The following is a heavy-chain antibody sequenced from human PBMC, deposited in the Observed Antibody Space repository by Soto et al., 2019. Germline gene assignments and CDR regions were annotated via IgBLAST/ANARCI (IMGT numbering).Heavy chain of an antibody. V-gene: IGHV4-61*01. D-gene: IGHD3-10*01. CDR3: AREQSYYAGGGYYFDY. CDR2: IYYSGST. Sequence: QVQLQESGPGLVKPSETLSLTCTVSGGSVNSGNYYWSWIRQPPGKGLEWIGYIYYSGSTNYNPSLKSRVTISVDTSKNQFSLKLSSVTAADTAVYHCAREQSYYAGGGYYFDYWGQGTLVTVSS. CDR1: GGSVNSGNYY. J-gene: IGHJ4*02.